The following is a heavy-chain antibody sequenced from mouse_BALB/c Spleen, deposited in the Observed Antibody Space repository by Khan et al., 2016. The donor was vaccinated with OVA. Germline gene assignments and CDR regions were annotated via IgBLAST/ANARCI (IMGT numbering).Heavy chain of an antibody. CDR2: IWSGGST. V-gene: IGHV2-2*02. CDR3: ARNYYYDEGLAY. J-gene: IGHJ3*01. CDR1: GFSLTTYG. D-gene: IGHD2-4*01. Sequence: QVQLQQPGPGLVQPSQSLSITCTVSGFSLTTYGVHWVRQSPGKGLEWLGVIWSGGSTDYNAPFISRLSISKDSSKSQVFFKMNSLQVNDTAIYYCARNYYYDEGLAYWGQGTLVTVSA.